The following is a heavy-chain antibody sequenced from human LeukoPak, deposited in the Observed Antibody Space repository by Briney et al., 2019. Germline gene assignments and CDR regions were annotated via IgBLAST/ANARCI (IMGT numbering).Heavy chain of an antibody. CDR1: GGSISSGSYY. CDR2: IYTSGST. J-gene: IGHJ4*02. Sequence: SQTLSLTCTVSGGSISSGSYYWSWIRQPAGKGLEWIGRIYTSGSTNYNPSLKSRATISVDTSKNLFSLKLTSVTAADTAVYYCATYCSSTNCYKSAHYWGQGTLVTVSS. V-gene: IGHV4-61*02. D-gene: IGHD2-2*02. CDR3: ATYCSSTNCYKSAHY.